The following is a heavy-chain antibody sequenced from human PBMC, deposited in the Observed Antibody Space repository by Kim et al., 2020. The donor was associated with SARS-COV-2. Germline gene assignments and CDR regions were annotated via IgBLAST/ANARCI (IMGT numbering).Heavy chain of an antibody. CDR3: ARDAEGGGYSTRWWEFDY. Sequence: GGSLRLSCAASGFTFSSYAMSWVRQAPGKGLEWVSGISGSGGNTKYADSVKGRFTISRDNSKNTLYLQLNSLRAEDTAVYYCARDAEGGGYSTRWWEFDYWGQGTLATVSS. CDR2: ISGSGGNT. J-gene: IGHJ4*02. CDR1: GFTFSSYA. D-gene: IGHD6-13*01. V-gene: IGHV3-23*01.